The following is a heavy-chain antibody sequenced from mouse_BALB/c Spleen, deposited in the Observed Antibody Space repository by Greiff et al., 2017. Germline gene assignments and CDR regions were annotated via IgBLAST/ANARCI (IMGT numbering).Heavy chain of an antibody. V-gene: IGHV10-1*02. Sequence: EVKLVESGGGLVQPKGSLKLSCAASGFTFNTYAMNWVRQAPGKGLEWVARIRSKSNNYATYYADSVKDRFTISRDDSQSMLYLQMNNLKTEDTAMYYCVRYYGSSPPYAMDYWGQGTSVTVSS. CDR2: IRSKSNNYAT. J-gene: IGHJ4*01. CDR1: GFTFNTYA. D-gene: IGHD1-1*01. CDR3: VRYYGSSPPYAMDY.